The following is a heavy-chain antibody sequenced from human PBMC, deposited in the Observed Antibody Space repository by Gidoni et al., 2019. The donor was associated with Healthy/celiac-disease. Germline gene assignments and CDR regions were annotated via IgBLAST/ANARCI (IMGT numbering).Heavy chain of an antibody. CDR1: GFTFISYG. Sequence: QVQLVESGGGVVQPGRSLRLSCAASGFTFISYGMHWVRQAPGKGLEWVAVIWYDGSNKYYADSVKGRFTISRDNSKNTLYLQMNSLRAEDTAVYYCARDRSPSYDSSGYTDAFDIWGQGTMVTVSS. J-gene: IGHJ3*02. D-gene: IGHD3-22*01. V-gene: IGHV3-33*01. CDR3: ARDRSPSYDSSGYTDAFDI. CDR2: IWYDGSNK.